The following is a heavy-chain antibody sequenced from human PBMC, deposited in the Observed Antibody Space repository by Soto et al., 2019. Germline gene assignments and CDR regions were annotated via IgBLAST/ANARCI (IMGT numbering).Heavy chain of an antibody. V-gene: IGHV4-39*01. CDR1: GGSISSSSYY. CDR2: IYYSGNT. Sequence: PSETLSLTCTVSGGSISSSSYYWGWIRQPPGKGLEWIGSIYYSGNTYYNPSLKSRVTISVDTAKNQFSLKLSSVTAADTAVYYCARHTPKPILRYYDSSGYSPGGWFDPWGQGTLVTVSS. J-gene: IGHJ5*02. D-gene: IGHD3-22*01. CDR3: ARHTPKPILRYYDSSGYSPGGWFDP.